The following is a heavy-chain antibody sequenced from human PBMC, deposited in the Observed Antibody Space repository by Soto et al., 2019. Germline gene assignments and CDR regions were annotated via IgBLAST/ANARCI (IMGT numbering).Heavy chain of an antibody. CDR3: ARKGSCDYALDY. J-gene: IGHJ4*02. CDR2: IYWDDVK. V-gene: IGHV2-5*02. CDR1: GFSLSTSGVG. Sequence: QITLKESGPTLVKPTQTLTLTCTLSGFSLSTSGVGVGWIRQSPGKALEWLAVIYWDDVKHYSQSLERRLTITKDTSESEVVLTMTNMDPVDTATYYCARKGSCDYALDYWGQGILVTVSS. D-gene: IGHD4-17*01.